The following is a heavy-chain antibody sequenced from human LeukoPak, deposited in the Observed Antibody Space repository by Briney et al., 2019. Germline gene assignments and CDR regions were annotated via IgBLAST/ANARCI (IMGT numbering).Heavy chain of an antibody. CDR2: MYYSGST. Sequence: SETLSLTCTVSGYSISSGYYWGWIRQPPGKGLEWIGSMYYSGSTYYNPSLKSRVTTSLDTSKNQFSLKLSSVTAADKAVYYCARTSVDTAMVYMGDYWGQGTLVTVSS. D-gene: IGHD5-18*01. CDR3: ARTSVDTAMVYMGDY. J-gene: IGHJ4*02. CDR1: GYSISSGYY. V-gene: IGHV4-38-2*02.